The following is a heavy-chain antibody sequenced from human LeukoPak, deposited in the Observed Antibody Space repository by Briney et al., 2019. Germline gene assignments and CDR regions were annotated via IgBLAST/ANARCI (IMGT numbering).Heavy chain of an antibody. CDR3: AKDVAPDSGWDLDY. CDR1: GLTFSTYS. CDR2: IYNSGAKI. J-gene: IGHJ4*02. Sequence: PGGSLRLSCAVSGLTFSTYSMTWVRQGPGKGLEWVSSIYNSGAKIFYADSVKGRFTIPRDNSKNMLYLQMNSLRVEDTAVYYCAKDVAPDSGWDLDYWGQGTLVTVSS. D-gene: IGHD6-19*01. V-gene: IGHV3-23*01.